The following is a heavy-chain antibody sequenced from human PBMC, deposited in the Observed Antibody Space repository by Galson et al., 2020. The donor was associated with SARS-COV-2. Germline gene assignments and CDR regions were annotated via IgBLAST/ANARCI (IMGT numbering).Heavy chain of an antibody. J-gene: IGHJ5*02. D-gene: IGHD3-9*01. CDR2: ISISSSYK. CDR1: GFTFSSYS. V-gene: IGHV3-21*01. CDR3: ARDYDILTGYYYGWLDH. Sequence: ESPKISFSTSGFTFSSYSLDLVPQAPRKGLEGVSSISISSSYKYYADSVKGRFTISRDNAKNSLYLQMNSLRAEETAVYYCARDYDILTGYYYGWLDHWGKGTLVTVSS.